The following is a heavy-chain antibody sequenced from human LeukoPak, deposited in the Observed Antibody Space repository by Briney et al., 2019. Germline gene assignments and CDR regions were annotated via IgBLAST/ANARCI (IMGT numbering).Heavy chain of an antibody. D-gene: IGHD4-23*01. CDR2: IASDGSST. V-gene: IGHV3-74*01. J-gene: IGHJ4*02. CDR3: ARGRPHGNDY. CDR1: GFTFSSYW. Sequence: GGSLRHSCAASGFTFSSYWMNWVRQAPGKGLVWVSRIASDGSSTTYADSVKGRFSISRDNAKNTLYLQMNSLRVEDTAVYYCARGRPHGNDYWGQGTLVTVSS.